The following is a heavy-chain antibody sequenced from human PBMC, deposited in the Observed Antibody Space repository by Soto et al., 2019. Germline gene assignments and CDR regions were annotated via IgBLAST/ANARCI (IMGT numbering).Heavy chain of an antibody. J-gene: IGHJ4*02. Sequence: ASETLYLTCAVYGGSFSGYYWSWIRQPPGKGLEWIGEINHSGSTNYNPSLKSRVTISVDTSKNQFSLKLSSVTAADTAVYYCARGLGYGGNKGWGQGTLVTVSS. CDR3: ARGLGYGGNKG. CDR1: GGSFSGYY. V-gene: IGHV4-34*01. D-gene: IGHD4-17*01. CDR2: INHSGST.